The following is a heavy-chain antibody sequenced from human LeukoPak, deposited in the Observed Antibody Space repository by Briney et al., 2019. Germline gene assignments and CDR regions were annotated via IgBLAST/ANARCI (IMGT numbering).Heavy chain of an antibody. J-gene: IGHJ4*02. CDR1: GGSFSGYY. CDR3: ASNRVRGVIIP. CDR2: INHSGST. Sequence: PSETLSLTCAVYGGSFSGYYWSWIRQPPGKGLEWIGEINHSGSTNYNPSLKSRVTISVDTSKNQFSLKLSSVTAADTAVYYCASNRVRGVIIPWGQGTLVTVSS. D-gene: IGHD3-10*01. V-gene: IGHV4-34*01.